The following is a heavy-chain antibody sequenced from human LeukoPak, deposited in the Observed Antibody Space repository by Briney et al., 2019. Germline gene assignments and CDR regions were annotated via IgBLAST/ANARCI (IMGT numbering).Heavy chain of an antibody. CDR2: MNPNSGNT. CDR1: GYTFTSYD. CDR3: ARGTYRIQLWLRPHGFDP. V-gene: IGHV1-8*01. J-gene: IGHJ5*02. Sequence: ASVKVSCKASGYTFTSYDINWVRQATGQGLEWMGWMNPNSGNTGYAQKFQGRVTMTRNTSISTAYMELSSLRSEDTAVYYCARGTYRIQLWLRPHGFDPWGQGTLVTVSS. D-gene: IGHD5-18*01.